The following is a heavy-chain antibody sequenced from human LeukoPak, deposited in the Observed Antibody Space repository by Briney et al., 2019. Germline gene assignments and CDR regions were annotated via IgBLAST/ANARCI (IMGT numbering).Heavy chain of an antibody. J-gene: IGHJ6*02. D-gene: IGHD2-2*01. Sequence: SETLSLTCAVYGGSFSAYYWSWIRQPPGKGLEWIGEINDSGSTNYNPSLKSRVTISVDTSKNQFSLKLNSVTAADTAVYYCARGPLVAADTLTYYYYGMDVWGQGTTVTVSS. CDR2: INDSGST. CDR1: GGSFSAYY. CDR3: ARGPLVAADTLTYYYYGMDV. V-gene: IGHV4-34*01.